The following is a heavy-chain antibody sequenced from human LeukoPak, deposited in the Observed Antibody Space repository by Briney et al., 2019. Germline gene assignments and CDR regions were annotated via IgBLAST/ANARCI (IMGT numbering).Heavy chain of an antibody. V-gene: IGHV1-69*13. CDR3: ARGLYSGSEYYQNSDAFDI. J-gene: IGHJ3*02. D-gene: IGHD3-10*01. Sequence: ASVKVSCKASGGTFSSYAISWVRQAPGQGLEWMGGIIPIFGTANYAQKFQGRVTITADESTSTAYMELSSLRSEDTAVYYCARGLYSGSEYYQNSDAFDIWGQGTMVAVSS. CDR1: GGTFSSYA. CDR2: IIPIFGTA.